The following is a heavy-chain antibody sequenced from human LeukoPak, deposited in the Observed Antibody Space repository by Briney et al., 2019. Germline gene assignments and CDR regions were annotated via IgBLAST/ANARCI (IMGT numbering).Heavy chain of an antibody. J-gene: IGHJ3*02. CDR3: ARGSSYVTTYCGGDCSLDAFDI. Sequence: SQTLSLTCTVSGGSISSGSYYWRWIRQPAGKGLEWIGRIYTSGSTNYNPSLKSRVTISVDTSKNQFSLKLSSVTAADTAVYYCARGSSYVTTYCGGDCSLDAFDIWGQGTMVTVSS. CDR1: GGSISSGSYY. V-gene: IGHV4-61*02. CDR2: IYTSGST. D-gene: IGHD2-21*02.